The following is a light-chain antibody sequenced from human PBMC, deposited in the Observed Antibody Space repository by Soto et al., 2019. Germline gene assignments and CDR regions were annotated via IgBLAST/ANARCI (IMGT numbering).Light chain of an antibody. CDR3: QQRSNGLT. J-gene: IGKJ4*01. CDR1: QSVSNNY. Sequence: VFTQSPCTVSLSPGERATLSCRASQSVSNNYLAWYQQKPGQAPRLLIYDASNRATGIPARFSGSGSGTDFTLTISSLEPEDFAVYYCQQRSNGLTFGGGTKVDNK. CDR2: DAS. V-gene: IGKV3-11*01.